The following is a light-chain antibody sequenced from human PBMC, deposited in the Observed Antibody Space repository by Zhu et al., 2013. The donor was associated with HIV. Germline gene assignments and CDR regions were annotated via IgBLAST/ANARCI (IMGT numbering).Light chain of an antibody. CDR3: QQYGSSPRT. CDR1: ESVNTNY. Sequence: IVLTQSPGTLSLSPGERATLSCRASESVNTNYLAWYQQKPGQSPRLLIYGTTSRANGIPDRFSGSVSGTDFTLSISRLAPEDFAVYYCQQYGSSPRTFGQGTKVEIK. J-gene: IGKJ1*01. CDR2: GTT. V-gene: IGKV3-20*01.